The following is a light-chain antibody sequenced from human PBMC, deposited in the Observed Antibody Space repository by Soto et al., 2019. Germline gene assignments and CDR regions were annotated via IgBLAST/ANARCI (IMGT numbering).Light chain of an antibody. CDR1: ESVSTN. Sequence: EIEMTQSPATLSLAPGERVTLSCRASESVSTNLAWYQQKAGQAPRLLIYGASTRATGIPARFSGSGSGTDFTLTISSLEPEDFAVYYCQQRSNWPLTFGGGTKVDIK. V-gene: IGKV3-11*01. CDR3: QQRSNWPLT. CDR2: GAS. J-gene: IGKJ4*01.